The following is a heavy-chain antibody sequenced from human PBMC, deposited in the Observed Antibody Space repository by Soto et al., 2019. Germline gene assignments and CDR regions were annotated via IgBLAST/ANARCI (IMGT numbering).Heavy chain of an antibody. CDR1: GFTFSSYA. CDR3: AKVLRFLEWSYSPYYYYMEV. J-gene: IGHJ6*03. D-gene: IGHD3-3*01. Sequence: AGGSLRLSCAASGFTFSSYAMSWVRQAPGKGLEWVSAISGSGGSTYYADSGKGRVTISRDNSKNTLYLQMNSLRAEDTAVYYCAKVLRFLEWSYSPYYYYMEVWGKGTTVTVSS. CDR2: ISGSGGST. V-gene: IGHV3-23*01.